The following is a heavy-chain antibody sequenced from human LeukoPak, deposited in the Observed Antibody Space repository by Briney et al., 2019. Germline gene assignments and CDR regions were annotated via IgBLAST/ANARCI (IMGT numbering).Heavy chain of an antibody. D-gene: IGHD6-13*01. J-gene: IGHJ6*02. CDR1: GFTFSNYD. Sequence: GGSLRLSCAASGFTFSNYDFHWVRQVTGKGLEWVSAIGGGGDTYYSASVEGRFTISRENGKNSLFLQMNSLRDGDTAVYYCAREISGAAGGHYYYGVDVWGQGTPVIVSS. V-gene: IGHV3-13*01. CDR3: AREISGAAGGHYYYGVDV. CDR2: IGGGGDT.